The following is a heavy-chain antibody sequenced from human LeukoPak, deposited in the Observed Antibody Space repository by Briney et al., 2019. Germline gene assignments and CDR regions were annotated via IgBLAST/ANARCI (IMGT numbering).Heavy chain of an antibody. CDR3: ARDSGSSGWDPTSFLDY. Sequence: GASVKVSCKASGYTFTGYHIHWVRQAPGHGLEWMEWINPNSGGANSAQKFLGRVSMTRDTSISTVYMDLTSLRSDDTAVYYCARDSGSSGWDPTSFLDYWGRGTVVTVSS. CDR2: INPNSGGA. CDR1: GYTFTGYH. D-gene: IGHD6-19*01. J-gene: IGHJ4*02. V-gene: IGHV1-2*02.